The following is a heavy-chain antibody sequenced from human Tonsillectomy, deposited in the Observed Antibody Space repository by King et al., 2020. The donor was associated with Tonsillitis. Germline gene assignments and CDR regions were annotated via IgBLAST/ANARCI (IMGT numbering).Heavy chain of an antibody. CDR2: IKQDGSEK. CDR3: ARNSSDPKFYYYYYMDV. Sequence: DVQLVESGGGLVRPGGSLRLSCAASGFTFSHYWMSWVRQAPGKGLEWVANIKQDGSEKYYVYSLKGRFTISRDNAKNSLYMQMNSLRAADTAVDYCARNSSDPKFYYYYYMDVWGKGTTVTVSS. V-gene: IGHV3-7*04. J-gene: IGHJ6*03. CDR1: GFTFSHYW. D-gene: IGHD3-22*01.